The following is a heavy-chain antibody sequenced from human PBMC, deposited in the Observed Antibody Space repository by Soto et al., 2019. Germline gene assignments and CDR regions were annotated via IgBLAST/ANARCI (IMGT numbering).Heavy chain of an antibody. CDR2: ISYDGSNK. Sequence: RRLSCAASGFTFSSYAMHWVRQAPGKGLEWVAVISYDGSNKYYADSVKGRFTISRDNSKNTLYLQMNSLRAEDTAVYYCARDGSWSAVLYYFDYWGQGTLVTVSS. D-gene: IGHD3-10*01. V-gene: IGHV3-30-3*01. J-gene: IGHJ4*02. CDR1: GFTFSSYA. CDR3: ARDGSWSAVLYYFDY.